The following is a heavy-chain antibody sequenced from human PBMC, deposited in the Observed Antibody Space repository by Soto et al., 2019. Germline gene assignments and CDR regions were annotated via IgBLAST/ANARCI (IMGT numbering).Heavy chain of an antibody. CDR2: IFSNDEK. V-gene: IGHV2-26*01. CDR3: ARHGRGVGARPLDY. D-gene: IGHD1-26*01. J-gene: IGHJ4*02. CDR1: GFSLSNARMG. Sequence: QVTLKESGPVLVKPTETLTLTCTVSGFSLSNARMGVTWIRQPPGKALEWLAHIFSNDEKSYSTSLKSRLTLSTDTSKSQVVLTMTNMDPVDTATYYCARHGRGVGARPLDYWGQGTLVTVSS.